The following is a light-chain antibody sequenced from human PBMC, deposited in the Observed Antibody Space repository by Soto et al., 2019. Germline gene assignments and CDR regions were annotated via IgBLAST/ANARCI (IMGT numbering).Light chain of an antibody. CDR3: QQYSAYPWT. CDR2: QAS. V-gene: IGKV1-5*03. CDR1: QSISSW. J-gene: IGKJ1*01. Sequence: DIQMTQSPSRLSASVGDRVILTCRASQSISSWLAWYQQKPGRAPKLLIYQASSLESEVPSRFSGSGSGTEFTLIISSRQPDDFATYYCQQYSAYPWTFGQGTKVEIK.